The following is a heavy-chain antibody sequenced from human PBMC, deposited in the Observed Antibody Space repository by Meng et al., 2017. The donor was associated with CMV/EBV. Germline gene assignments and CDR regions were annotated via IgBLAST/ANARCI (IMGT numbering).Heavy chain of an antibody. CDR1: GFTFSDYY. Sequence: GGSLRLSCAASGFTFSDYYMSWIRQAPGKGLEWVSYISSSVSTIYYADSVKGRFTISRDNAKNSLYLQMNSLRAEDTAVYYCARGSKDAFGLRWNWFDPWGQGTLVTVSS. CDR3: ARGSKDAFGLRWNWFDP. D-gene: IGHD4-23*01. V-gene: IGHV3-11*01. J-gene: IGHJ5*02. CDR2: ISSSVSTI.